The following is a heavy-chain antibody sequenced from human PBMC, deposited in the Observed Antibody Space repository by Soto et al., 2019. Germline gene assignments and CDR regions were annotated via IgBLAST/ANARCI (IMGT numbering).Heavy chain of an antibody. CDR1: GFSLSTSGVG. V-gene: IGHV2-5*02. CDR2: IYWDDDK. CDR3: AHRRAQVGGNWFDP. D-gene: IGHD3-16*01. Sequence: QITLKESGPTLVKPTQTLTLTCTFSGFSLSTSGVGVGWIRQPPGKALEWLALIYWDDDKRYSPSLKSRLTTIKXTXRNQVVLTMTNMDPVDTATYYCAHRRAQVGGNWFDPWGQGTLVTVSS. J-gene: IGHJ5*02.